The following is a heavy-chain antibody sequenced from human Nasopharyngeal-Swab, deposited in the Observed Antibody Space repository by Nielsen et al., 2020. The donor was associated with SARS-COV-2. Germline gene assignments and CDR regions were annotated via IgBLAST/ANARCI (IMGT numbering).Heavy chain of an antibody. D-gene: IGHD1-26*01. J-gene: IGHJ4*02. CDR1: GDSVSSNSAA. CDR2: TYFRSKWLN. CDR3: ARGSGTYSDYVDY. V-gene: IGHV6-1*01. Sequence: SETLSLTCAISGDSVSSNSAAWTWLRQSPSRGLEWLGRTYFRSKWLNDYAVSVKSRITINQDTSRNQFSLQLNSVTPEDTAIYYCARGSGTYSDYVDYWGQGTLVSVSS.